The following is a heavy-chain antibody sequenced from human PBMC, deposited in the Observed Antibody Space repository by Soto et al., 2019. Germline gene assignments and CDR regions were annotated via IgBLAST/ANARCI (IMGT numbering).Heavy chain of an antibody. D-gene: IGHD5-12*01. Sequence: GGSLRLSCAASGFTFIDYYMSWIRQAPGKGLEWVSDITNSGITKHYADSVKGRFTISRDNDKNLLYLHLNSLRADDTAVYFCARSYSVTLSADFFVSLGKGT. CDR3: ARSYSVTLSADFFVS. CDR1: GFTFIDYY. CDR2: ITNSGITK. V-gene: IGHV3-11*01. J-gene: IGHJ4*02.